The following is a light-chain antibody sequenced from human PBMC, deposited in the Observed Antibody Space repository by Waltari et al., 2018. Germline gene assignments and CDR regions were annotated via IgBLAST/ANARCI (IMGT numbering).Light chain of an antibody. CDR1: HRLNYF. CDR3: QQSYGRPYT. CDR2: AAS. V-gene: IGKV1-39*01. Sequence: DIQMTQSPSSLSASVGDRVTITCRASHRLNYFLNWYQQKPGKAPKLLIFAASRLQDRVPSRFSGTGSETDFTLTIAGLQPEDFATYFCQQSYGRPYTFGQGTKLEI. J-gene: IGKJ2*01.